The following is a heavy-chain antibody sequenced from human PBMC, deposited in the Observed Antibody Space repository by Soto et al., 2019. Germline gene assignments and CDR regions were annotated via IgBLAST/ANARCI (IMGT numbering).Heavy chain of an antibody. J-gene: IGHJ4*02. CDR2: IKQDGSEK. CDR3: ARDESYDILTGYYTPQRFDY. Sequence: PGGSLRLSCAVSGFTFSSYWMSWVRQAPGKGLEWVANIKQDGSEKYYVDSVNGRFTISRDNAKNSLYLQMNSLRAEDTAVYYCARDESYDILTGYYTPQRFDYWGQGSPVTVYS. D-gene: IGHD3-9*01. V-gene: IGHV3-7*01. CDR1: GFTFSSYW.